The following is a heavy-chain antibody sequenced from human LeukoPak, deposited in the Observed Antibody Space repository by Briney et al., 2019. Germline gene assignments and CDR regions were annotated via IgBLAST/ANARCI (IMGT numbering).Heavy chain of an antibody. CDR3: ARDGEMATIENYFDY. Sequence: SGTLSLTCAVSGGSISSSNWWSWVRQSPGKGLEWIGEIYHSGSANYNPSLNSRITISVDKSKNQLSLKLSSVTAADTAFYYCARDGEMATIENYFDYWGQGTLVTVSS. V-gene: IGHV4-4*02. J-gene: IGHJ4*02. D-gene: IGHD5-24*01. CDR1: GGSISSSNW. CDR2: IYHSGSA.